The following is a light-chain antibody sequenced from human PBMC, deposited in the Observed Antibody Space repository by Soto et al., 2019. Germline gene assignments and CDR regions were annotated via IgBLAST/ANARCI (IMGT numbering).Light chain of an antibody. J-gene: IGKJ1*01. CDR2: DPS. CDR3: RRRGNWPLT. CDR1: QSVTSD. Sequence: EIVLTQSPANLSLSPGERATLSCRASQSVTSDFAWYQQKPGQDPRLLNYDPSNRATGIPARFSGSGSGTDFTLTISGLEPEDFAVDGCRRRGNWPLTFGQGTKVDIK. V-gene: IGKV3-11*01.